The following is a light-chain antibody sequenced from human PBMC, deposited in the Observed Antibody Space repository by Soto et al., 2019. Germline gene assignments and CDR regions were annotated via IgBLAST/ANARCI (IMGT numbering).Light chain of an antibody. CDR1: QSVGTY. Sequence: EIVLTQSPATLSLSPGERATLSCRASQSVGTYLAWYQQKPGQAPRLLIYDASNRAAGIPARFSGSGSGTDFTLTISSLEPEEFAVYYCQQRNRWPPIFTFGPGTKVDFK. V-gene: IGKV3-11*01. CDR2: DAS. J-gene: IGKJ3*01. CDR3: QQRNRWPPIFT.